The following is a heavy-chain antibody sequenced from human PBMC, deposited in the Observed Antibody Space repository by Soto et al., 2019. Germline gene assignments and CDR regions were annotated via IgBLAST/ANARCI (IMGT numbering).Heavy chain of an antibody. Sequence: PSQTLSLTCAISGDSVSSNSAAWNWIRQSPSRGLEWLGRTYYRSKWYNDYAVSVKSRITINPDTSKNQISLKLSSVTAADTAVYYCALFGVVITEVDYWGQGTLVTVSS. CDR2: TYYRSKWYN. D-gene: IGHD3-3*01. CDR3: ALFGVVITEVDY. J-gene: IGHJ4*02. V-gene: IGHV6-1*01. CDR1: GDSVSSNSAA.